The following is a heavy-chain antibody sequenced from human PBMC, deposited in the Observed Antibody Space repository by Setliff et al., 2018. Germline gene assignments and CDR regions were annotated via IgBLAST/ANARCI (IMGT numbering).Heavy chain of an antibody. CDR1: GFTFSSYA. CDR2: MSASGTST. Sequence: SLKISCATSGFTFSSYAMSWVRQAPGKGLEWVSAMSASGTSTYHADSVKGRFTISGDNSKNTLYLQMNSLRAGDTAVYFCAKSPVAYCSGAVCYPFDYWGQGTLVTVSS. D-gene: IGHD2-8*02. J-gene: IGHJ4*02. CDR3: AKSPVAYCSGAVCYPFDY. V-gene: IGHV3-23*01.